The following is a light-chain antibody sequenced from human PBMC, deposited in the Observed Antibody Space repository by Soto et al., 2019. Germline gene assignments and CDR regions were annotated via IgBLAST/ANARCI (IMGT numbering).Light chain of an antibody. Sequence: DIPMTQSPSTLSASVGDRVTITCRASQSIGNRLAWYQQKPGRAPNLLIYDASSLEGGVPSSFSGSGSGTEFSLTISSLQPDDFATYYCQQYYTTRYTFGQGTSLEIK. CDR2: DAS. CDR3: QQYYTTRYT. V-gene: IGKV1-5*01. J-gene: IGKJ2*01. CDR1: QSIGNR.